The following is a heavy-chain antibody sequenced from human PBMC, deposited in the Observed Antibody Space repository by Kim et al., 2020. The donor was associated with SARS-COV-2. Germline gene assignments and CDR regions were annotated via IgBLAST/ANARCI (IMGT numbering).Heavy chain of an antibody. CDR2: ISYDGSNK. CDR3: AKELGADYYDSSGYLDFDY. J-gene: IGHJ4*02. Sequence: GGSLRLSCAASGFTFSSYGMHWVRQAPGKGLEWVAVISYDGSNKYYADSVKGRFTISRDNSKNTLYLQMNSLRAEDTAVYYCAKELGADYYDSSGYLDFDYWGQGTLVTVSS. V-gene: IGHV3-30*18. CDR1: GFTFSSYG. D-gene: IGHD3-22*01.